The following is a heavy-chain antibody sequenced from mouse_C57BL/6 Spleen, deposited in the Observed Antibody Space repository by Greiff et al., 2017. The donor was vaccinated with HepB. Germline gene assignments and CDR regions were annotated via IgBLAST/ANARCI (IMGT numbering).Heavy chain of an antibody. CDR1: GFTFSDYG. Sequence: EVQLVESGGGLVKPGGSLKLSCAASGFTFSDYGMHWVRPAPETGLEWVAYISRGSSTIYYADTVKGRFTISRDNAKNTLCLQMTSLRSEDTAMYYCAGDESSALRAMDYWSKGTSATVSS. CDR3: AGDESSALRAMDY. J-gene: IGHJ4*01. V-gene: IGHV5-17*01. CDR2: ISRGSSTI. D-gene: IGHD1-1*01.